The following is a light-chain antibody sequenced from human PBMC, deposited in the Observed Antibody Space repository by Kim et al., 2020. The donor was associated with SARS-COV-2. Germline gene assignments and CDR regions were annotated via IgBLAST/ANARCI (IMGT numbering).Light chain of an antibody. CDR2: GVT. CDR1: SSDVGGYDY. V-gene: IGLV2-14*03. CDR3: FSHTNTDTGV. J-gene: IGLJ3*02. Sequence: QSALTQPASVSGSPGQSITISCSGTSSDVGGYDYVSWYQQHPDKAPKLIIYGVTKRPSGVSDRFSGSKSGNTASLTISGLQAEDEADYYCFSHTNTDTGVFGGGNQLTVL.